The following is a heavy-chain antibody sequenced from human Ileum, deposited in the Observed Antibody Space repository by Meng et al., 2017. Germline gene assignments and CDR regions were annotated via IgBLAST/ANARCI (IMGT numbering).Heavy chain of an antibody. CDR2: TYYRSKWYS. V-gene: IGHV6-1*01. D-gene: IGHD3-3*01. CDR3: ASGSGSLDY. CDR1: GGSVSSNIAA. J-gene: IGHJ4*02. Sequence: QVQLQQSGPGLAKPSQPLSLTCAVSGGSVSSNIAAWNWIRQSPLRGLEWLGRTYYRSKWYSEYAVSVKSRISITPDTSKNQFSLQMNSVTPEDTAVYYCASGSGSLDYWGPGTLVTVSS.